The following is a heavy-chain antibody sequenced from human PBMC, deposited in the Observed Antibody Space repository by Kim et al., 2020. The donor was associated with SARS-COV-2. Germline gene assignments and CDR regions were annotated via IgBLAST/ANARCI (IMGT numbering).Heavy chain of an antibody. V-gene: IGHV3-23*01. Sequence: DSVKGRFTISRDNSKNTRYLQVNSLRAEDTAVYYCAGIRGMTTVTWYFDLWGRGTLVTVSS. CDR3: AGIRGMTTVTWYFDL. D-gene: IGHD4-17*01. J-gene: IGHJ2*01.